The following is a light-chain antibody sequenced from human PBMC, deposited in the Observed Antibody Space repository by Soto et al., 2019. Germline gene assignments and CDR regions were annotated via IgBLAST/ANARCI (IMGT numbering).Light chain of an antibody. CDR3: QKYNSAPWT. CDR1: QGISNY. CDR2: AAS. Sequence: DIQMTQSAASLSSSVGCIFTSTCRSSQGISNYLAWYEQKPGTVPKLLISAASTLQTGDPSRFSGGGSGTAFTLTISSLQPEDVATYYCQKYNSAPWTFGQGTPLDI. J-gene: IGKJ1*01. V-gene: IGKV1-27*01.